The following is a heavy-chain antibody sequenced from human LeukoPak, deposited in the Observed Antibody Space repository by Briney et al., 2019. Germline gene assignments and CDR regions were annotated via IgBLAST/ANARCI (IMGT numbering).Heavy chain of an antibody. CDR2: ISWNSGSI. Sequence: PGRSLRLSCAASGFTFDDYAMHWVRQAPGKGLEWVSGISWNSGSIGYADSVKGRFTISRDNAKDSLYLQMNSLRAEDTALYYCAKDIDYWGQGTLVTVSS. J-gene: IGHJ4*02. CDR1: GFTFDDYA. CDR3: AKDIDY. V-gene: IGHV3-9*01.